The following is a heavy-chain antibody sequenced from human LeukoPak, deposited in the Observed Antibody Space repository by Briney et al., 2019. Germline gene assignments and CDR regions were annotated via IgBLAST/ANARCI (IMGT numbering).Heavy chain of an antibody. CDR3: ARHDLTGSYFDF. CDR2: IYPTDSDT. J-gene: IGHJ4*02. D-gene: IGHD7-27*01. V-gene: IGHV5-51*01. Sequence: GESLKISCKGSGYSFTNYWIGLVRQMPGKGLEWMGIIYPTDSDTRYRPSFQGQVTMSVDRSTNTAYLQWSSLKASDTAMYYCARHDLTGSYFDFWGQGTLVTVSS. CDR1: GYSFTNYW.